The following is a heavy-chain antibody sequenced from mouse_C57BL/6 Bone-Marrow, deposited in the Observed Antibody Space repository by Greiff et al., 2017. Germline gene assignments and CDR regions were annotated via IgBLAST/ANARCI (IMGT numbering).Heavy chain of an antibody. CDR1: GYTFTSYW. CDR2: IDPSDSYT. V-gene: IGHV1-50*01. Sequence: QVQLQQPGAELVKPGASVKLSCKASGYTFTSYWMQWVKQRPGQGLEWIGEIDPSDSYTNYNQKFKGKATLTVDPSSSTAYMQLSSLTSEDSAVYYCARGGYYYFDYWGQGTTLTVSS. CDR3: ARGGYYYFDY. D-gene: IGHD2-3*01. J-gene: IGHJ2*01.